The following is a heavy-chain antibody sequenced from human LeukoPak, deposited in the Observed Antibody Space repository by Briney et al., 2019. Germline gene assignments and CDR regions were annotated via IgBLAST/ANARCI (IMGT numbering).Heavy chain of an antibody. CDR3: ARNPIFDSAFDY. CDR1: GGTFSSYA. D-gene: IGHD5/OR15-5a*01. V-gene: IGHV1-69*05. Sequence: SVKVSCKASGGTFSSYAISWVRQAPGQGLEWMGGIIPIFGTANYAQKFQGRVTITTDESTRPAYMELSSLRSEDTAVYYCARNPIFDSAFDYWGQGTLVTVSS. J-gene: IGHJ4*02. CDR2: IIPIFGTA.